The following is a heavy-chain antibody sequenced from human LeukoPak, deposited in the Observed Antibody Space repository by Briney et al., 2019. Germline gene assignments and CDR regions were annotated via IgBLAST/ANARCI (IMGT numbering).Heavy chain of an antibody. CDR2: INTDGSST. CDR3: ARGFSSSWYPNWFDP. V-gene: IGHV3-74*01. Sequence: GGSLRLSCAASGFTFSSYWMHWVRQAPGKGLVWVSRINTDGSSTSYADSVKGRFTISRDNAKNTLYLQMNSLRAEDTAVYYCARGFSSSWYPNWFDPWGQGTQVTVSS. D-gene: IGHD6-13*01. J-gene: IGHJ5*02. CDR1: GFTFSSYW.